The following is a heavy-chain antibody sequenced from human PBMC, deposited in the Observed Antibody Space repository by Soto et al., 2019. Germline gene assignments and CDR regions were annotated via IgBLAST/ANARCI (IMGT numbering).Heavy chain of an antibody. V-gene: IGHV1-69*01. CDR1: GGNFSSYA. J-gene: IGHJ6*02. D-gene: IGHD3-10*01. CDR3: ARSRPNYYGSGSSVYGMDV. Sequence: QVQLVQSGAEVKKPGSSVKVSCKASGGNFSSYAISWVRQAPGQGLEWMGGIIPIFGTANYAQKYQGRVTITADESTSTAYMELSSLRSEDTAVYYCARSRPNYYGSGSSVYGMDVWGQGTTVTVSS. CDR2: IIPIFGTA.